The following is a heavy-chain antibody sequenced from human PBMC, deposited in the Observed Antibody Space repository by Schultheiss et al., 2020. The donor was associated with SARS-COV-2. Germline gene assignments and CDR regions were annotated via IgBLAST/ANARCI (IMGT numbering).Heavy chain of an antibody. D-gene: IGHD1-26*01. CDR2: ISYDGSNK. V-gene: IGHV3-30*03. CDR3: ARDRGATPLFGY. Sequence: GGSLRLSCAASGFTFGSYWMSWVRQAPGKGLEWVALISYDGSNKYYADSVKGRFTISRDNAKNSLYLQMNSLRAEDTAVYYCARDRGATPLFGYWGQGTLVTVSS. J-gene: IGHJ4*02. CDR1: GFTFGSYW.